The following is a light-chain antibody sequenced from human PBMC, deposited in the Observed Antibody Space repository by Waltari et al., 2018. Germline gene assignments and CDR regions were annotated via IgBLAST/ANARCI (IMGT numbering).Light chain of an antibody. CDR3: QQRSNSNS. CDR2: DAS. Sequence: RRASHSVSIYLASYQQKPGQAPRLLIHDASNRATGIPARFSGSGSGTDFTLTISSLEPEDFAVYYCQQRSNSNSFGQGTKLEIK. J-gene: IGKJ2*03. V-gene: IGKV3-11*01. CDR1: HSVSIY.